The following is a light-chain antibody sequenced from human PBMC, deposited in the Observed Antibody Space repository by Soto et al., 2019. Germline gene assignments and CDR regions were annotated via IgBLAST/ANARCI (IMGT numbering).Light chain of an antibody. V-gene: IGKV3-20*01. CDR3: SQYGGSPQT. CDR1: QSVSNY. CDR2: GAS. J-gene: IGKJ1*01. Sequence: EIVLTQSPGTLSLSPGERATLSCRASQSVSNYLAWYQRKPGQAPRLLIYGASSRATGIPDRFSGSGSGTAFTLTISILEPEDFAVYYCSQYGGSPQTFCQGTKVEIK.